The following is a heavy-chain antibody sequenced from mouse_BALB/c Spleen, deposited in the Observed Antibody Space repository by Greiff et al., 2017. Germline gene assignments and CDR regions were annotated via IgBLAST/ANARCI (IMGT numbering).Heavy chain of an antibody. J-gene: IGHJ3*01. CDR1: GFSLTSYG. CDR3: ARSYDYDGWFAY. CDR2: IWSDGST. Sequence: VQLQQSGPDLVAPSQSLSITCTVSGFSLTSYGVHWVRPPPGKGLEWLVVIWSDGSTTYNSALKSRLSISKDNSKSQVFLKMNSLQTDDTAMYYCARSYDYDGWFAYWGQGTLVTVAA. V-gene: IGHV2-6-2*01. D-gene: IGHD2-4*01.